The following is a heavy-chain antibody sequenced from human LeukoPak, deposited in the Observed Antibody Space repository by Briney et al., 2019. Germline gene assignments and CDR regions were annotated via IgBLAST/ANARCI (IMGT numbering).Heavy chain of an antibody. CDR2: ISSSSSTI. CDR1: GFTFSSYS. CDR3: ARGGEGATHY. V-gene: IGHV3-48*01. J-gene: IGHJ4*02. Sequence: GGSLRLSCAASGFTFSSYSMHWVRQAPGKGLEWVSYISSSSSTIYYADSVKGRFTISRDNAKSSLYLQMISLRGEDTAVYYCARGGEGATHYWGQGTLVTVSS. D-gene: IGHD2-15*01.